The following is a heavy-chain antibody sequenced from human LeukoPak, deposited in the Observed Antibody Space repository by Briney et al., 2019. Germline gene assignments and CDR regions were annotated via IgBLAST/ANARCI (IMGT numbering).Heavy chain of an antibody. V-gene: IGHV4-34*01. J-gene: IGHJ6*03. Sequence: SETVSLTCAVYGGSFSGYYWSWIRQPPGKGLEWIGEINHSGSTNYNPSLKSRVTISVDTSKNQFSLKLTSVTAADTAVYYCARGDFWSGYYPHYYYQCMDVWGKGTTLSVSS. CDR2: INHSGST. D-gene: IGHD3-3*01. CDR3: ARGDFWSGYYPHYYYQCMDV. CDR1: GGSFSGYY.